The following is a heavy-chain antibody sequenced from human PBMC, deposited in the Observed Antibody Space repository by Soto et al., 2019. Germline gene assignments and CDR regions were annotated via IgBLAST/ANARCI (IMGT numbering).Heavy chain of an antibody. Sequence: SETLSPTCTVSGGSVSTGSYYWCWIPQPAGKGLEWIVDIYYSGSTNYNPSLKSRVTISVDTSKNQFSLKLSSVTAADTAVYYWARDDYGGMKGGMDVWGQGTTVTVSS. V-gene: IGHV4-61*01. J-gene: IGHJ6*02. CDR2: IYYSGST. CDR1: GGSVSTGSYY. CDR3: ARDDYGGMKGGMDV. D-gene: IGHD4-17*01.